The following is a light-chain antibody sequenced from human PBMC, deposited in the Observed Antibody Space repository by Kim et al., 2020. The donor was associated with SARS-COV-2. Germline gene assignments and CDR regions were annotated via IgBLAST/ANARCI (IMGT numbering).Light chain of an antibody. CDR3: AAWDDSLNGPV. CDR2: SDD. CDR1: SSNIGNNA. V-gene: IGLV1-36*01. Sequence: ELTQPPSVSEAPRQRVTISCSGSSSNIGNNAVNWYQQLPGKAPKLLIYSDDLLPSGVSDRFSGSKSGTSASLAISGLQSEDEADYYCAAWDDSLNGPVFGGGTQLAV. J-gene: IGLJ3*02.